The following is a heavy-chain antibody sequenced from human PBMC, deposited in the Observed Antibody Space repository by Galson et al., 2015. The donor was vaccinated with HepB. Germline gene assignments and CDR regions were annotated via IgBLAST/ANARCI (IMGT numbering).Heavy chain of an antibody. CDR2: ISYDGSNK. D-gene: IGHD1-26*01. CDR3: AKGALSGSSASVGY. Sequence: SLRLSCAASGFTFSSYGMHWVRQAPGKGLEWVAVISYDGSNKYYADSVKGRFTISRDNSKNTLYLQMNSLRAEDTAVYYCAKGALSGSSASVGYWGQGTLVTVSS. J-gene: IGHJ4*02. V-gene: IGHV3-30*18. CDR1: GFTFSSYG.